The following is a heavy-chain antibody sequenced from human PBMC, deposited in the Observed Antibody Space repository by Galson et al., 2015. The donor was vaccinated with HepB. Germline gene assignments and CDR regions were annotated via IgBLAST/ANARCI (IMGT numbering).Heavy chain of an antibody. Sequence: LRLSCAASGFTFSSYGMHWVRQAPSKGLEWVAVISYDGSNKYYADSVKGRFTISRDNSKNTLYLQMNSLRAEDTAVYYCAKDEVVVVPAAQPPGEEYYYGMDVWGQGTTVTVSS. CDR3: AKDEVVVVPAAQPPGEEYYYGMDV. J-gene: IGHJ6*02. CDR2: ISYDGSNK. D-gene: IGHD2-2*01. CDR1: GFTFSSYG. V-gene: IGHV3-30*18.